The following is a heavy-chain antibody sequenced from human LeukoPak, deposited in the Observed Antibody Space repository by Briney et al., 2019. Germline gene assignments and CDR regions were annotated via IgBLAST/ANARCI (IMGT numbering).Heavy chain of an antibody. V-gene: IGHV1-8*01. CDR2: MNPNSGNT. J-gene: IGHJ6*02. CDR3: ANCHAYSSSWWDYYGMDV. D-gene: IGHD6-13*01. CDR1: GYTFTSYD. Sequence: GASVKVSCKASGYTFTSYDINWVRQATGQGLEWMGWMNPNSGNTGYAQKFQGRVTMTRNTSISTAYMELSSLRSEDTAVYSCANCHAYSSSWWDYYGMDVWGQGPTVTVSS.